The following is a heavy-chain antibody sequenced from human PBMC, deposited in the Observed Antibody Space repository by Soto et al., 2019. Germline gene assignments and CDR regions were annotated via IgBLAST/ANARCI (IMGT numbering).Heavy chain of an antibody. D-gene: IGHD2-15*01. CDR1: GFTFSSYG. V-gene: IGHV3-30*03. CDR2: ISYDGSKK. J-gene: IGHJ1*01. CDR3: ATECLGYCSGCSCYSASFQH. Sequence: QVQLVESGGGVVQPGRSLRLSCAASGFTFSSYGMHWVRQAPGKGLEWVAVISYDGSKKYYADSVKGRFTISRDNARTTLYLQMNRLRAEDTAVYYCATECLGYCSGCSCYSASFQHWGQGTLVTVSS.